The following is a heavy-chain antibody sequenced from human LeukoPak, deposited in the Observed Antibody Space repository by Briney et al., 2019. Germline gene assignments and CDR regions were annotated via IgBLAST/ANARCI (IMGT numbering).Heavy chain of an antibody. Sequence: SETLSLTCTVSGYSISSGYYWGWIRQPPGEGLEWTGNIHYSGSTNYNHSLKSRVTISADMSKNQFSLKLSSVTAADTAVYYCAREDTTGLTDFWGQGTLVTVSS. V-gene: IGHV4-38-2*02. J-gene: IGHJ4*02. CDR2: IHYSGST. CDR3: AREDTTGLTDF. CDR1: GYSISSGYY. D-gene: IGHD1-1*01.